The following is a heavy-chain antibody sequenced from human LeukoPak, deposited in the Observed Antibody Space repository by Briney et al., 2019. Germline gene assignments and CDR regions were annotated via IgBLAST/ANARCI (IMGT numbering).Heavy chain of an antibody. CDR3: ARGSFDSSGNYYFDY. Sequence: SETLSLTCTVSGGYISGYYWSWIRQPPGKGVEWIGYIYYTGSTNYNPSLKGRVTTSVDTSEKQFSLKLRSVTAADTAVYYCARGSFDSSGNYYFDYWGRGTLVAVSS. V-gene: IGHV4-59*01. CDR2: IYYTGST. CDR1: GGYISGYY. J-gene: IGHJ4*02. D-gene: IGHD3-22*01.